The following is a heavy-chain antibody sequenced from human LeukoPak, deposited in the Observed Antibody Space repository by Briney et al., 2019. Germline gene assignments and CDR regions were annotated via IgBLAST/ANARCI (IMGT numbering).Heavy chain of an antibody. CDR3: AKDSSGWYGPLDY. CDR1: GFTFSSYG. V-gene: IGHV3-30*18. J-gene: IGHJ4*02. D-gene: IGHD6-19*01. Sequence: GGSLRLSCAASGFTFSSYGMHWVRQAPGKGLEWVAVISYDGSNKYYADSVKGRFTISRDNSKNTLYLQMNSLRAEDTAVYYCAKDSSGWYGPLDYWGQGTLVTVSS. CDR2: ISYDGSNK.